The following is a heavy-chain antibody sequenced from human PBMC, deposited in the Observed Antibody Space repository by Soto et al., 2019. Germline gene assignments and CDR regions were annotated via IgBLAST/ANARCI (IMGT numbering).Heavy chain of an antibody. CDR3: ARVWGGYFDY. Sequence: GGSLRLSCSASGFTFSDYYMSWIRQAPGKGLEWVSSISSSSSNIYYADSVKGGFTISRDNAKNSLYLQMNSLRAEDTAVYYCARVWGGYFDYWGQGTLVTVSS. CDR2: ISSSSSNI. V-gene: IGHV3-11*04. J-gene: IGHJ4*02. D-gene: IGHD3-16*01. CDR1: GFTFSDYY.